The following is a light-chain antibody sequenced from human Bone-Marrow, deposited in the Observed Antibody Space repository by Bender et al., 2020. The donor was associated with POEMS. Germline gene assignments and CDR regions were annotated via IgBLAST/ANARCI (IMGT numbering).Light chain of an antibody. CDR2: DVT. J-gene: IGLJ3*02. V-gene: IGLV2-14*02. CDR3: SSYTSSSTWV. Sequence: QSALTQPASVSGSPGQSITISCAGTSSDVGSYRLVSWYQQHPDKAPKFLIYDVTKRPSGVSNRFSGSKSGNTASLTISGLQAEDEADYYCSSYTSSSTWVFGGGTKLTVL. CDR1: SSDVGSYRL.